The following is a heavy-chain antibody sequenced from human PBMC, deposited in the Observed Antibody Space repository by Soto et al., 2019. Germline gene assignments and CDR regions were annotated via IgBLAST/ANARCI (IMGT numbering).Heavy chain of an antibody. J-gene: IGHJ4*02. CDR3: ARGATAGVDH. V-gene: IGHV1-8*01. CDR2: MHPTSGDT. CDR1: GYTFTDLD. Sequence: ASVKVSCKTSGYTFTDLDINWVRQATGQGLEWMGWMHPTSGDTGYAQNFQGRVTMTRDISISTAYMELNSLRYEDTAFYYCARGATAGVDHWGQGTLDTFST. D-gene: IGHD2-21*02.